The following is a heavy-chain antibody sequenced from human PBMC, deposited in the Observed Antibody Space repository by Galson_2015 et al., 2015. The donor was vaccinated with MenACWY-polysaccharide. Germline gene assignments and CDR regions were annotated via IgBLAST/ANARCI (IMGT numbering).Heavy chain of an antibody. D-gene: IGHD6-13*01. CDR3: ARDWRGTSWFYGMDV. V-gene: IGHV4-59*01. CDR1: GGSISSYY. CDR2: IYYSGST. J-gene: IGHJ6*02. Sequence: LSLTCTVSGGSISSYYWRWIRQPPGKGLEWIGYIYYSGSTNYNPSLKSRVTISVDTSKNQFSLKLSSVTAADTAVYYCARDWRGTSWFYGMDVWGQGTTVTVSS.